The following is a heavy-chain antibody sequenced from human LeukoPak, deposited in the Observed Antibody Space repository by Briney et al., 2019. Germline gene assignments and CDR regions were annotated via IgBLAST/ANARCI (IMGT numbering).Heavy chain of an antibody. J-gene: IGHJ4*02. CDR2: IFSDGNI. V-gene: IGHV4-39*01. CDR3: ARHASISIFGGGVDY. D-gene: IGHD3-3*01. Sequence: SETPSLTCTVSGDSISRSDYYWGWIRQPPGKGLEWIGSIFSDGNIYYNPSLKSRVTVSIDTSRNQFSLMLSSVTAADTAVYYCARHASISIFGGGVDYWAQGTLVTVSS. CDR1: GDSISRSDYY.